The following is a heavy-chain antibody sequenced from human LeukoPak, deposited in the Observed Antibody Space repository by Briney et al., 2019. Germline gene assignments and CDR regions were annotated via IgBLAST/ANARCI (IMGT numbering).Heavy chain of an antibody. D-gene: IGHD6-6*01. CDR2: INHSGST. Sequence: SETLSLTCAVYSGSFSGYYWSWIRQPPGKGLEWIGEINHSGSTNYNPSLKSRVTISVDTSKNQFSLKLSSVTAADTAVYYCARVEDSSSSGFDYWGQGTLVTVSS. V-gene: IGHV4-34*01. CDR1: SGSFSGYY. CDR3: ARVEDSSSSGFDY. J-gene: IGHJ4*02.